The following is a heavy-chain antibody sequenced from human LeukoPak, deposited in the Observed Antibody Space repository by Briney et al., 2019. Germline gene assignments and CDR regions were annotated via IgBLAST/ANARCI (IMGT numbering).Heavy chain of an antibody. CDR2: IYSGGST. CDR3: ARDRGPYYDTSGYPI. CDR1: GFTVSSNY. V-gene: IGHV3-53*01. J-gene: IGHJ3*02. D-gene: IGHD3-22*01. Sequence: GSLRLSCAASGFTVSSNYMSWVRQAPGKGLEWVSGIYSGGSTYYADSVKGRFTISRDNSKNTLYLQMNSLRAEDTAVYYCARDRGPYYDTSGYPIWGQGTMVTVSS.